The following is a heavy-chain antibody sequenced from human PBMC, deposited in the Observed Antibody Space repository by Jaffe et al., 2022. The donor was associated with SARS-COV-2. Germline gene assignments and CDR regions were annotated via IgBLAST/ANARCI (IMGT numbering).Heavy chain of an antibody. CDR3: ACYHHGSSGYYETGYFQH. V-gene: IGHV4-59*01. D-gene: IGHD3-22*01. CDR1: GGSISSYY. CDR2: IYYSGST. J-gene: IGHJ1*01. Sequence: QVQLQESGPGLVKPSETLSLTCTVSGGSISSYYWSWIRQPPGKGLEWIGYIYYSGSTNYNPSLKSRVTISVDTSKNQFSLKLSSVTAADTAVYYCACYHHGSSGYYETGYFQHWGQGTLVTVSS.